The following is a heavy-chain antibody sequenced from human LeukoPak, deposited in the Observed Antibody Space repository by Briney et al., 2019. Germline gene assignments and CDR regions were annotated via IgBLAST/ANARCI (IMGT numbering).Heavy chain of an antibody. CDR3: AREKAVTRYFDY. J-gene: IGHJ4*02. V-gene: IGHV3-21*01. Sequence: GGSLRLSCAASGFTFSSYSMNWVRQAPGKGLEWVSSISSSSSYIYYADSVKGRFTISRDNAKNSLYLQMNSLRAEDTAVYYCAREKAVTRYFDYWGQGTLVTVSS. CDR1: GFTFSSYS. D-gene: IGHD4-17*01. CDR2: ISSSSSYI.